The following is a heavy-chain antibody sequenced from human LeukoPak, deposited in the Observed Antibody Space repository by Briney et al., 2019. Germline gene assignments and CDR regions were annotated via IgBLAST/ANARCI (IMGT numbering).Heavy chain of an antibody. D-gene: IGHD3-22*01. CDR1: GFAFSSYA. Sequence: GGSLRLSCAASGFAFSSYAMHWVRQAPGKGLEWAAVISYDGSNKYYADSVKGRFTISRDNSKNTLYLQMNSLRAEDTAVYYCAREIYYYDSSGYLDYWGQGTLVTVSS. CDR3: AREIYYYDSSGYLDY. V-gene: IGHV3-30-3*01. CDR2: ISYDGSNK. J-gene: IGHJ4*02.